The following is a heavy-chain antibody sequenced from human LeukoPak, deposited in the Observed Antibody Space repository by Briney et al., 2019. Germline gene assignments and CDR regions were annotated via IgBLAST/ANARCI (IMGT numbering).Heavy chain of an antibody. CDR2: IYTSGST. D-gene: IGHD3-9*01. Sequence: SETLSLTCTVSGGSISSGSYYWSWIRQPAGKGLEWIGRIYTSGSTNYNPSLKSRVTISVDTSKNQFSLKLNSVTAADTAVYYCARGQGDILTGYFPDDWFDPWGQGTLVTVSS. CDR1: GGSISSGSYY. J-gene: IGHJ5*02. CDR3: ARGQGDILTGYFPDDWFDP. V-gene: IGHV4-61*02.